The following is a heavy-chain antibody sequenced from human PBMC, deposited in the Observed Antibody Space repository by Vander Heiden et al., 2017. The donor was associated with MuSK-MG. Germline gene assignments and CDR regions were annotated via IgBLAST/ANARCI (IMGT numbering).Heavy chain of an antibody. CDR3: AREGLDHSSSWDGHTNWFDP. CDR1: GFTFDDYG. V-gene: IGHV3-20*04. CDR2: INWNGGST. D-gene: IGHD6-13*01. J-gene: IGHJ5*02. Sequence: EVQLVESGGGVVRPGGSLRLSCAASGFTFDDYGMSWVRQAPGKGLEWVSGINWNGGSTGYADSVKGRFTIARDNAKNSLYLQRNSMRAEETALYYCAREGLDHSSSWDGHTNWFDPWGQGTLVTVSS.